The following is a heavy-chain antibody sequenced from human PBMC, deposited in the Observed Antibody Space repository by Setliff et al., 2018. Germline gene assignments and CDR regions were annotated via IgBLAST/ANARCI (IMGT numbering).Heavy chain of an antibody. CDR3: GRDDDTTSHYSILNF. D-gene: IGHD4-4*01. V-gene: IGHV3-33*08. Sequence: GGSLRFSCTASGFILRNYGIHWVRQAPGKGLEWVAVFWADGNRRFYAESVKGRFTVSRDLSMDTVFLQMDSLRAEDTALYYCGRDDDTTSHYSILNFWGQGTMVTVSS. J-gene: IGHJ3*01. CDR1: GFILRNYG. CDR2: FWADGNRR.